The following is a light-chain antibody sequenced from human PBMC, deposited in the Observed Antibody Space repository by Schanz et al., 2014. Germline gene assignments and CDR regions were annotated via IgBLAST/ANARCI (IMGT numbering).Light chain of an antibody. J-gene: IGLJ1*01. CDR2: EVT. Sequence: QSALTQPASVSGSPGQSITISCTGTSSDIGGRAYVSWYQQRPGKAPKLMIYEVTKRPSGVPDRFSGSKSGNTASLTVSGLQAEDEADYYCSSYAGNNNVFGTGTKLTVL. CDR3: SSYAGNNNV. CDR1: SSDIGGRAY. V-gene: IGLV2-8*01.